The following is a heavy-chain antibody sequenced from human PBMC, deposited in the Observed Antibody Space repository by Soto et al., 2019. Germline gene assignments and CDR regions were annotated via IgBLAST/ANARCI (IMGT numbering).Heavy chain of an antibody. J-gene: IGHJ6*02. CDR3: ARGVLYYYDSSGYYYYYYGMDV. CDR2: INHSGST. Sequence: QVQLQQWGAGLLKPSETLSITCAVYGGSFSGYYWSWIRQPPGKGLEWIGEINHSGSTNYNPSLKSRVTISVDTSKNQFSLKLSSVTAADTAVYYCARGVLYYYDSSGYYYYYYGMDVWGQGTTVTVSS. V-gene: IGHV4-34*01. D-gene: IGHD3-22*01. CDR1: GGSFSGYY.